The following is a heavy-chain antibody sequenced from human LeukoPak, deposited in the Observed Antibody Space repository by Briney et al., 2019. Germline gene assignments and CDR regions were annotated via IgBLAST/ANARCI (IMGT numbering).Heavy chain of an antibody. CDR3: ARDWGVSARPGYMDV. D-gene: IGHD6-6*01. CDR1: GGSISSGSYY. Sequence: SETLSLTCTVSGGSISSGSYYWSWIRQPTGKGLEWIGRIYSSGSTNYNPSLKSRVTISVDTSKNQFSLRLSSVTAADTAVYYCARDWGVSARPGYMDVWGKGTTVTVSS. J-gene: IGHJ6*03. V-gene: IGHV4-61*02. CDR2: IYSSGST.